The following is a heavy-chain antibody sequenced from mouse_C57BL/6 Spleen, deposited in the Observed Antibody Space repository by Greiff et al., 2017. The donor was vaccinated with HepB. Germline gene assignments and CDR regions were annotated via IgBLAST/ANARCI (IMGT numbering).Heavy chain of an antibody. J-gene: IGHJ3*01. V-gene: IGHV5-17*01. CDR2: ISSGSSTI. CDR3: ASGFFAY. Sequence: DVKLVESGGGLVKPGGSLKLSCAASGFTFSDYGLHWVRQAPEKGLAWVAYISSGSSTIYYADTVKGRFTISRDNAKNTLFLQMTSLRSEDSAMYYCASGFFAYWGQGTLVTVSA. CDR1: GFTFSDYG.